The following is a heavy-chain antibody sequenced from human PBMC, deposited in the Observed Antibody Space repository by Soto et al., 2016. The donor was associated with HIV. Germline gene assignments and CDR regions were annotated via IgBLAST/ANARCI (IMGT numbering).Heavy chain of an antibody. V-gene: IGHV3-74*01. CDR3: ATTGYCSGGSCYSLGFXY. CDR2: INSDGSST. D-gene: IGHD2-15*01. CDR1: GFTFSSYW. J-gene: IGHJ4*02. Sequence: EVQLVESGGGLVQPGGSLRLSCAASGFTFSSYWMHWVRQAPGKGLVWVSRINSDGSSTSYADSVKGRFTISRDNAKNTLYLQMNSLRAEDTAVYYCATTGYCSGGSCYSLGFXYWGQGTLVTVSS.